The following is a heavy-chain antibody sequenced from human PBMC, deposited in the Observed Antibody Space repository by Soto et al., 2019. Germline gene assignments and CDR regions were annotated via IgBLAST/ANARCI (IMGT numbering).Heavy chain of an antibody. CDR1: GGTFSSYA. V-gene: IGHV1-69*06. Sequence: QVQLVQSGAEVKKPGSSVKVSCKASGGTFSSYAISWVRQAPGQGLEWMGGIIPIFGTANYAQKFQGRVTITADKSTSTAYMELSSLRSEDTAVYYCARGVEMATSKGYYYYGMDVWGQGTTVTVSS. CDR2: IIPIFGTA. D-gene: IGHD5-12*01. CDR3: ARGVEMATSKGYYYYGMDV. J-gene: IGHJ6*02.